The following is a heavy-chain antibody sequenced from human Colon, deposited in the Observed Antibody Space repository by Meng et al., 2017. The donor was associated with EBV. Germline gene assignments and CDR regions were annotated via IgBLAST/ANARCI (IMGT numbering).Heavy chain of an antibody. CDR1: GGSFRGYY. V-gene: IGHV4-34*12. CDR2: IFQSGST. J-gene: IGHJ5*02. Sequence: QVQLQQWGAGLLKSSETVSLSCAVYGGSFRGYYWTWHRPPPGKGLEWVGSIFQSGSTYYNPSLKSRVTMSVDTSRNEFSLRLTSVTAADTAMYYCARDIGLYSASYFAWGQGTLVTVSS. D-gene: IGHD1-26*01. CDR3: ARDIGLYSASYFA.